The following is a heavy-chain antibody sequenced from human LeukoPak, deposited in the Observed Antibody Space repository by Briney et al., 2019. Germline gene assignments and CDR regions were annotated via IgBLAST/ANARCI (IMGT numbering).Heavy chain of an antibody. V-gene: IGHV4-4*07. Sequence: SETLSLTCTVSGNSFGDYYWSCIRQPAGKGLEWLGRIYTSGSTTYNPSLKSRVTMSVDTSKSQFSLNLMSVTAADTAVYYCTRDTGTTGEVKFDPWGQGTLVTVSS. J-gene: IGHJ5*02. CDR3: TRDTGTTGEVKFDP. D-gene: IGHD4-17*01. CDR1: GNSFGDYY. CDR2: IYTSGST.